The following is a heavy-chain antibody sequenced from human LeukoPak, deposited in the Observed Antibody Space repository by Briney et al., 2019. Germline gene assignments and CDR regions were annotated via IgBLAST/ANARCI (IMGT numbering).Heavy chain of an antibody. Sequence: SETLSLTCTVSGGSISSYYWSWIRQPPGKGLEWIGYIYYSGSTNYNPSLKSRVTISVDTSKNQFSLKLSSVTAADTAVYYCARGPRFGELLWHWFDPWGQGTLVTVSS. J-gene: IGHJ5*02. D-gene: IGHD3-10*01. CDR3: ARGPRFGELLWHWFDP. CDR1: GGSISSYY. CDR2: IYYSGST. V-gene: IGHV4-59*01.